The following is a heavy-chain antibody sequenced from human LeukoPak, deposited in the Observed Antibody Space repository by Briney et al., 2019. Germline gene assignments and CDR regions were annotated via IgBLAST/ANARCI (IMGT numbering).Heavy chain of an antibody. J-gene: IGHJ4*02. CDR1: GYTFTGYY. V-gene: IGHV1-2*02. Sequence: ASVKVSCKASGYTFTGYYMHWVRQAPGQGLEWMGWINPNSGGTNYAQKFQGRVTMTRDTSISTAYMELSRLRSDDTAVYYCVAYDDSSDSSDYYYWGRGTLVTVSS. CDR3: VAYDDSSDSSDYYY. CDR2: INPNSGGT. D-gene: IGHD4-11*01.